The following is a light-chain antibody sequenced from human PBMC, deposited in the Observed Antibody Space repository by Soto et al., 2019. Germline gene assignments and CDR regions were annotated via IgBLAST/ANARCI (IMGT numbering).Light chain of an antibody. J-gene: IGKJ1*01. CDR2: AAS. CDR1: QSISSS. Sequence: DIQMTQSPSSMSAAVGDRVTITCRASQSISSSLNWYQQKPWKAPKLLIYAASSLQSGVPSRFSGSGSGTDFTRTISSLQPEDFATYYCQQSYRTPWTFGQGTKVEIK. V-gene: IGKV1-39*01. CDR3: QQSYRTPWT.